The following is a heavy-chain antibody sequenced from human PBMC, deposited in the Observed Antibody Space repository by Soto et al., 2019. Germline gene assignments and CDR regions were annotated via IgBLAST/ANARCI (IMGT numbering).Heavy chain of an antibody. D-gene: IGHD2-15*01. CDR1: GGSINNYY. CDR3: ARASVGPPGGGSWIMPFDF. CDR2: IYPGGST. V-gene: IGHV4-4*07. Sequence: SETLSLTCSVSGGSINNYYWSWIRQSAGKGLEWIGRIYPGGSTNYNPSLKSRVTMSVDTSKNQFSLRLTSVTAADTAVYYCARASVGPPGGGSWIMPFDFWGQGTRVTVSS. J-gene: IGHJ4*02.